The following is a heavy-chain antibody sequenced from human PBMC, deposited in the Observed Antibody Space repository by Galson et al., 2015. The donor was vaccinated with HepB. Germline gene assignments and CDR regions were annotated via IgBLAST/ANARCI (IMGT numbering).Heavy chain of an antibody. V-gene: IGHV3-30-3*01. Sequence: SLRLSCAASGFTFSSYAMHWVRQAPGKGLEWVAVISYDGSNKYYADSVKGRFTISRDNSKNTLYLQMNSLRAEDTAVYYCARDRVARVPKAEGFLDYWGQGTLVTVSS. J-gene: IGHJ4*02. CDR2: ISYDGSNK. CDR3: ARDRVARVPKAEGFLDY. D-gene: IGHD3-10*01. CDR1: GFTFSSYA.